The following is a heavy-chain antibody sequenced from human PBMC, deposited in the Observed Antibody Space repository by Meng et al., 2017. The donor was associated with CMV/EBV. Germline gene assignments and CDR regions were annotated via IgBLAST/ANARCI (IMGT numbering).Heavy chain of an antibody. Sequence: ASVKVSCKASGFTFTGYYIHWVRQAPGQGLEWMGWIDPSSGGTNYAQRFQGRVTMTRDTSISTAYMELTRLRSDDTAVYYCARSLIVATTAFDYWGQGTLVTVSS. CDR2: IDPSSGGT. J-gene: IGHJ4*02. CDR1: GFTFTGYY. CDR3: ARSLIVATTAFDY. D-gene: IGHD5-12*01. V-gene: IGHV1-2*02.